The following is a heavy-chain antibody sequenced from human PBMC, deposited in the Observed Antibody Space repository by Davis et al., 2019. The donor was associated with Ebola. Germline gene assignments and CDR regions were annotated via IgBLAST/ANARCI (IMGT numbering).Heavy chain of an antibody. D-gene: IGHD6-19*01. Sequence: SETLSLTCTVSGGSISSSYWSWIRQPPGKGLEWIGYIYYSESSNYNPSLKSRVTISVDTSKNHFSLKLGSVTAADTAVYYCARGSQWLGPDYWGQGTLVTVSS. V-gene: IGHV4-59*01. CDR1: GGSISSSY. CDR2: IYYSESS. J-gene: IGHJ4*02. CDR3: ARGSQWLGPDY.